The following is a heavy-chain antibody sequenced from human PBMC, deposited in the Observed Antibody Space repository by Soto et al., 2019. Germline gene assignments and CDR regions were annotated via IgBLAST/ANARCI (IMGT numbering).Heavy chain of an antibody. Sequence: QVQLVLSVAEVKKPGASVNVSGKASGYDYPSYAMHWVRQAPGQRLEWMGWINDNNGDTQYSQTFQGSIGIARYSAASIVYMELRTLRSEDTCLYYCARARLRLGELFDVCGKGPRVTVSS. V-gene: IGHV1-3*01. CDR2: INDNNGDT. D-gene: IGHD3-16*01. CDR1: GYDYPSYA. CDR3: ARARLRLGELFDV. J-gene: IGHJ4*02.